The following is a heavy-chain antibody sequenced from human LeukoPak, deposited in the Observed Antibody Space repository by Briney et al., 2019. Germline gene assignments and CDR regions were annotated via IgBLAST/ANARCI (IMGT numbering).Heavy chain of an antibody. J-gene: IGHJ6*03. Sequence: GGSLRLSCAVSGFTVSNNYMSWVRQAPGKGLEWVSYIDFVGNTIYYADSVKGRFTISRDNARNSLSLHMISLRAEDTAVYYCARGFGVAYYYYSMDVWGKGTTVTISS. D-gene: IGHD3-3*01. CDR1: GFTVSNNY. V-gene: IGHV3-11*04. CDR2: IDFVGNTI. CDR3: ARGFGVAYYYYSMDV.